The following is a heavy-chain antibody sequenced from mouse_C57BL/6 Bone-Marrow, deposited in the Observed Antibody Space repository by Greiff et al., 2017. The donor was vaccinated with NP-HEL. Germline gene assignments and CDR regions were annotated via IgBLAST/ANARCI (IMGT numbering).Heavy chain of an antibody. D-gene: IGHD2-5*01. Sequence: VQLQQSVAELVRPGASVKLSCTASGFNIKNTYMHWVKQRPEQGLEWIGRIDPANGNTKYARKFQGKATLTADTSSNQAYLQLSSLTSEDTSIYYCARSIVTTSSALGYWGHGTSVTVSS. CDR1: GFNIKNTY. CDR2: IDPANGNT. J-gene: IGHJ4*01. CDR3: ARSIVTTSSALGY. V-gene: IGHV14-3*01.